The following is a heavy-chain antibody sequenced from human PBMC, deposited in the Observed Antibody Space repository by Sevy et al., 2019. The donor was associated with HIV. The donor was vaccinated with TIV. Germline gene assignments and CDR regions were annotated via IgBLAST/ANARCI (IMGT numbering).Heavy chain of an antibody. Sequence: GGSLRLSCAASGFTFSKYSMSWIRQTPGKGLEWVSTFSFGCGKINYADSVKGQFTISRDDSRNTFYLQMNSLRAEDTAIYYCAREGCTKPHDYWGQRTVVTVSS. J-gene: IGHJ4*02. CDR2: FSFGCGKI. V-gene: IGHV3-23*01. CDR3: AREGCTKPHDY. D-gene: IGHD2-8*01. CDR1: GFTFSKYS.